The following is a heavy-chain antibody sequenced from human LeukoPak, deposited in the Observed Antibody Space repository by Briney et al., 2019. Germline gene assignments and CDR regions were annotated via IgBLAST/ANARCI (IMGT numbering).Heavy chain of an antibody. J-gene: IGHJ6*02. CDR3: ARSAARLRYYYAMDV. D-gene: IGHD6-6*01. Sequence: GGSLRLSCAASGFTFSSYSMNWVRQAPGKGLEWVSVIYSGDSGVSTYYADSVKGRFTISRHNSKNTLYLQMSSLRAEDTAVYLCARSAARLRYYYAMDVWGQGTTVTVCS. V-gene: IGHV3-NL1*01. CDR1: GFTFSSYS. CDR2: IYSGDSGVST.